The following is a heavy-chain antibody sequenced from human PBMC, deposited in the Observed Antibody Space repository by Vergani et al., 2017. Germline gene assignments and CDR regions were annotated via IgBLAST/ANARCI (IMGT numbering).Heavy chain of an antibody. J-gene: IGHJ4*02. CDR1: GFIFSSHA. CDR2: ISGSGAST. D-gene: IGHD1/OR15-1a*01. Sequence: EVQLLESGGGVVQPGGSLRLSYAASGFIFSSHAMTWVRQAPGKGLEWVSTISGSGASTYYADSVKGRFSISRDNSKNTLLLQMNSLRAKDTAVYYCAKSPNFNNRPTDYWGQGTLVTVSS. CDR3: AKSPNFNNRPTDY. V-gene: IGHV3-23*01.